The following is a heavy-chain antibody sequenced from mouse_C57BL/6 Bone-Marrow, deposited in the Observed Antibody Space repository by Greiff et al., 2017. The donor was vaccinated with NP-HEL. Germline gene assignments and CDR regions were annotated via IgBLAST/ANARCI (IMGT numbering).Heavy chain of an antibody. D-gene: IGHD1-1*01. CDR1: GFTFSDYY. J-gene: IGHJ1*03. CDR2: ISNGGGST. V-gene: IGHV5-12*01. CDR3: ARRGYYGPYWYFDV. Sequence: EVQRVESGGGLVQPGGSLKLSCAASGFTFSDYYMYWVRQTPEKRLEWVAYISNGGGSTYYPDTVKGRFTISRDNAKNTLYLQMSRLKSEDTAMYYGARRGYYGPYWYFDVWGTGTTVTVSS.